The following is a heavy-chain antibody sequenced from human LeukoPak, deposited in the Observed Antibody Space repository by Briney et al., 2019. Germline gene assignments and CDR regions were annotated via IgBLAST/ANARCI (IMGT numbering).Heavy chain of an antibody. V-gene: IGHV3-30*02. J-gene: IGHJ5*02. CDR1: GFTFSAYG. D-gene: IGHD4-17*01. Sequence: GGSLRLSCAASGFTFSAYGMHWVRQAPRKGLEWVSFIRYDGSNKYYTDSVKGRFTISRDNTKNTLYLQMDSLRAEDTAVYYCAKGGFELRLLYPWGHGTLVTVSA. CDR2: IRYDGSNK. CDR3: AKGGFELRLLYP.